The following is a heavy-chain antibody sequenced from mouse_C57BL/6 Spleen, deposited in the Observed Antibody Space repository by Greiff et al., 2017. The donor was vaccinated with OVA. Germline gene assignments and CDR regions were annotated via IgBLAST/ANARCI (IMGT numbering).Heavy chain of an antibody. J-gene: IGHJ2*01. CDR3: ASPHYYGSSYDY. Sequence: VQLQQPGAELVRPGTSVKLSCKASGYTFTSYWMHWVKQRPGQGLEWIGVIDPSDSYTNYNQKFKGKATLTVDTSSSTAYMQLSSLTSEDSAVYYCASPHYYGSSYDYWGQGTTLTVSS. CDR1: GYTFTSYW. D-gene: IGHD1-1*01. CDR2: IDPSDSYT. V-gene: IGHV1-59*01.